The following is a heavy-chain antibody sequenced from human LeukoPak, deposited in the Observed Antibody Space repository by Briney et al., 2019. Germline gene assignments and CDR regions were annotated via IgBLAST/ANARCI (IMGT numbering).Heavy chain of an antibody. J-gene: IGHJ4*02. CDR3: AKDKLWSFDY. CDR2: ISGSGGST. Sequence: GGSLRLSCAASGFTFSDYSMNWVRQAPGKGLEWVSAISGSGGSTYYADSVKGRFTISRDNSKNTLYLQMNSLRAEDTAVYYCAKDKLWSFDYWGQGTLVTVSS. D-gene: IGHD5-18*01. V-gene: IGHV3-23*01. CDR1: GFTFSDYS.